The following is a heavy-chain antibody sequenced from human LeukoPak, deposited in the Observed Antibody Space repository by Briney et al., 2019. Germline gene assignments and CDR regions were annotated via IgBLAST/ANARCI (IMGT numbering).Heavy chain of an antibody. CDR2: IKQDGREK. CDR1: GFTFSSYW. J-gene: IGHJ6*02. CDR3: ARDLRRGYSYGYPPHYYYYYGMDV. D-gene: IGHD5-18*01. Sequence: GGSLRLSCAASGFTFSSYWMSWVRQAPGKGLEWVANIKQDGREKYYVDSVKGRFTISRDNAKNSLYLQMNSLRAEDTAVYYCARDLRRGYSYGYPPHYYYYYGMDVWGQGTTVTVSS. V-gene: IGHV3-7*01.